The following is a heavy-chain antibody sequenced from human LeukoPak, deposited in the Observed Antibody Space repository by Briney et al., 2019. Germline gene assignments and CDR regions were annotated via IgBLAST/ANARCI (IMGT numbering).Heavy chain of an antibody. CDR3: ARGREGSSWSPFDAFDI. D-gene: IGHD6-13*01. J-gene: IGHJ3*02. CDR2: IIPIFGTA. Sequence: SVKVSCKASGGTFSSYAISRVRQAPGQGLEWMGGIIPIFGTANYAQKFQGRVTITADESTSTAYMELSSLRSEDTAVYYCARGREGSSWSPFDAFDIWGQGTMVTVSS. V-gene: IGHV1-69*13. CDR1: GGTFSSYA.